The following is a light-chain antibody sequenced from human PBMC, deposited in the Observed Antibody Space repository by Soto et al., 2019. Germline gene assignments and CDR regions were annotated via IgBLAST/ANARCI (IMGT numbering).Light chain of an antibody. Sequence: DIQMTQSPSTLSAFVGDRVTITCRASQSISWWLACYQQKPGQAPKLLIYDASALESGVPSRFSGSGSGTEFTLTISNLQPDDFASYYCQQYNSYWTFGQGTKVEIK. CDR3: QQYNSYWT. V-gene: IGKV1-5*01. CDR1: QSISWW. J-gene: IGKJ1*01. CDR2: DAS.